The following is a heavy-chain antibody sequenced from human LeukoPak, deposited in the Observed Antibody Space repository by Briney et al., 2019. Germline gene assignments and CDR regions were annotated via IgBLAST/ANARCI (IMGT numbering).Heavy chain of an antibody. Sequence: SETLSLTCSVSGGSVSSGSYYWSWIRQPPGKGLDWIGYSYYIGSTKYNPSLKSRVTISVDTSKNQFSLKVSSVTAADTAVYYCARAGIVATATNFDYWGQGTLVTVSS. D-gene: IGHD5-12*01. CDR1: GGSVSSGSYY. J-gene: IGHJ4*02. CDR2: SYYIGST. V-gene: IGHV4-61*01. CDR3: ARAGIVATATNFDY.